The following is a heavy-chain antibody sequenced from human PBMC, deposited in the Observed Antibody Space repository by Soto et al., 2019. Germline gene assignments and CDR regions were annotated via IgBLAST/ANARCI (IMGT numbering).Heavy chain of an antibody. CDR1: GFTFNNYA. CDR3: ATDLGLGVLDGYPHDC. Sequence: DVQLLDSGGGLVQPGGSLRLSCAASGFTFNNYAMSWVRQAPGKGLEWVSTISVSGANTYYADSVKGRFTISRDDSNNYVDMHMNSLGDEDTAVYDCATDLGLGVLDGYPHDCWGQGTRVTVSS. D-gene: IGHD3-22*01. V-gene: IGHV3-23*01. J-gene: IGHJ4*02. CDR2: ISVSGANT.